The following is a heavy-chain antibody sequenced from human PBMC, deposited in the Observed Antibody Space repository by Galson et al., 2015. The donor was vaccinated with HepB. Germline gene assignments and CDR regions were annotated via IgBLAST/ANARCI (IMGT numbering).Heavy chain of an antibody. V-gene: IGHV1-69*10. J-gene: IGHJ5*02. CDR3: AREGGYCSSTSCYPSTGWFDP. Sequence: SVKVSCKASGGTFSSYAISWVRQAPGQGLEWMGGIIPILGIANYAQKFQGRVTITADKSTSTAYMELSSLRSEDTAVYYCAREGGYCSSTSCYPSTGWFDPWGQGTLVTVSS. D-gene: IGHD2-2*01. CDR1: GGTFSSYA. CDR2: IIPILGIA.